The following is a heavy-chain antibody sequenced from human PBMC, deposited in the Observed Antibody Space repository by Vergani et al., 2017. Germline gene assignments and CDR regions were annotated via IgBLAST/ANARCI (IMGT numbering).Heavy chain of an antibody. J-gene: IGHJ4*02. V-gene: IGHV1-69*13. CDR2: IIPIFGTA. CDR3: ASDSLGRGYSYG. Sequence: QVQLVQSGAEVKKPGASVKVSCKASGYTFTSYGISWVRQAPGQGLEWMGGIIPIFGTANYAQKFQGRVTITADESTSTAYMELSSLRSEDTAVYYCASDSLGRGYSYGWGQGTLVTVSS. CDR1: GYTFTSYG. D-gene: IGHD5-18*01.